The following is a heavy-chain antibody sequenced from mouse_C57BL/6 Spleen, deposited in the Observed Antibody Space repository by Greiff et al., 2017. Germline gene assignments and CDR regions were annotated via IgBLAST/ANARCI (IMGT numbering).Heavy chain of an antibody. CDR1: GYSFTDYN. J-gene: IGHJ3*01. D-gene: IGHD2-2*01. CDR2: INPNYGTT. Sequence: EVKLMESGPELVKPGASVKISCKASGYSFTDYNMNWVKQSNGKSLEWIGVINPNYGTTSYNQKFKGKATLTVDQSSSTAYMQLNSLTSEDSAVYYCARRGGHYGYDFAYWGQGTLVTVSA. CDR3: ARRGGHYGYDFAY. V-gene: IGHV1-39*01.